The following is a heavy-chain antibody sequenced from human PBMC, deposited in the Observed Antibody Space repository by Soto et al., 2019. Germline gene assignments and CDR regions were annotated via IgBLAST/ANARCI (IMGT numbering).Heavy chain of an antibody. CDR1: GGSISSYY. CDR2: IYYSGST. Sequence: PSETLSLTCTVSGGSISSYYWSWIRQPPGKGLEWIGYIYYSGSTNYNPSLKSRVTISVDTSKNQFSLKLSSVTAADTAVYYCARANWEYSGYLTGFAPWGQGTLVTVSS. D-gene: IGHD5-12*01. CDR3: ARANWEYSGYLTGFAP. J-gene: IGHJ5*02. V-gene: IGHV4-59*01.